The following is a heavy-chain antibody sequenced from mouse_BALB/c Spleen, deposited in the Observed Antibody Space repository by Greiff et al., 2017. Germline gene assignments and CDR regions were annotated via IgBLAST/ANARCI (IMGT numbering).Heavy chain of an antibody. CDR2: IRNKANGYTT. D-gene: IGHD1-1*02. Sequence: EVKLEESGGGLVQPGGSLRLSCATSGFTFTDYYMSWVRQPPGKALEWLGFIRNKANGYTTEYSASVKGRFTISRDNSQSILYLQMNTLRAEDSATYYCARATYGPSFAYWGQGTLVTVSA. CDR3: ARATYGPSFAY. CDR1: GFTFTDYY. V-gene: IGHV7-3*02. J-gene: IGHJ3*01.